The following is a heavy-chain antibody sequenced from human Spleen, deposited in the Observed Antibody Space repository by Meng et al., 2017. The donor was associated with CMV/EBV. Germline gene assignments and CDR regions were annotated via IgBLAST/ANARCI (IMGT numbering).Heavy chain of an antibody. CDR1: NDSIHDYY. D-gene: IGHD6-13*01. CDR2: IYYTGST. J-gene: IGHJ4*02. V-gene: IGHV4-59*01. Sequence: SETLSLTCSVSNDSIHDYYWSWIRQPPGKGLEWIGYIYYTGSTTYNPSLRSRVTISVDTSKNQFSLKLSSVTAADTAVYYCARVARRAAGTRYYFDYWGQGTLVTVSS. CDR3: ARVARRAAGTRYYFDY.